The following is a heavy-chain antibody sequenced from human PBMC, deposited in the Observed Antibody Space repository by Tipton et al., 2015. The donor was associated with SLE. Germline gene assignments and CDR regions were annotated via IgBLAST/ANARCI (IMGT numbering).Heavy chain of an antibody. Sequence: TLSLTCAVYGGSFSGYYWSWIRQPPGKGLEWIGEINHSGSTYYNPSLKSRVTISVDTSKNQFSLKLSSVTAADTAVYYCASPSRGIAVAWGDDAFDIWGQGTMFTVSS. CDR3: ASPSRGIAVAWGDDAFDI. CDR2: INHSGST. CDR1: GGSFSGYY. D-gene: IGHD6-19*01. J-gene: IGHJ3*02. V-gene: IGHV4-34*01.